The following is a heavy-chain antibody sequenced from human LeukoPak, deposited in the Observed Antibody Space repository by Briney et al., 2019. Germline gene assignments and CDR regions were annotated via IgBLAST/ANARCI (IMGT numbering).Heavy chain of an antibody. Sequence: SVKVSSKASGGTFSSYAISWVRQAPGQGLEWMGGIIPIFGTANYAQKFQGRVTITADESTSTAYMELSSLRSEDTAVYYCARDLGNYYGSGSYYYWGQGTLVTVSS. CDR1: GGTFSSYA. CDR3: ARDLGNYYGSGSYYY. D-gene: IGHD3-10*01. V-gene: IGHV1-69*13. J-gene: IGHJ4*02. CDR2: IIPIFGTA.